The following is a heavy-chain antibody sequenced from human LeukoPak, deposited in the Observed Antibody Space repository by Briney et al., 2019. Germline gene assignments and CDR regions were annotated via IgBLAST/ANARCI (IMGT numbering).Heavy chain of an antibody. CDR3: ARADTAMALDYVSAMALDY. CDR1: GGSMSSYY. J-gene: IGHJ4*02. D-gene: IGHD5-18*01. Sequence: SETLSLTCTVSGGSMSSYYWSWIRQPQGKGLEWIGYIYYSGSTSYNPSLKSRVTISVDTSKNQFSLKLSSANATDTAVYYCARADTAMALDYVSAMALDYWGQGTLVTVSS. V-gene: IGHV4-59*01. CDR2: IYYSGST.